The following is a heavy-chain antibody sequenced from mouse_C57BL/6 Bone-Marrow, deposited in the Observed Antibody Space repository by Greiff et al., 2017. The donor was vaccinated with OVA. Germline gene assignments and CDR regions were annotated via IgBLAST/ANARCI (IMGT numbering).Heavy chain of an antibody. CDR1: GYTFTSYW. J-gene: IGHJ2*01. CDR3: AKKSIYYGSSVDY. D-gene: IGHD1-1*01. CDR2: IYPGSGSN. V-gene: IGHV1-55*01. Sequence: QVQLQQPGAELVKPGASVKMSCKASGYTFTSYWITWVKQRPGQGLEWIGDIYPGSGSNNYNEKFKSKATLTVDTSSSTAYMQLSSLTSEDSAVYYCAKKSIYYGSSVDYWGQGTTLTVSS.